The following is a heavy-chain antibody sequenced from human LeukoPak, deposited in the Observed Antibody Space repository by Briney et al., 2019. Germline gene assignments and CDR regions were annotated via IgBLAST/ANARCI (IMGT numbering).Heavy chain of an antibody. V-gene: IGHV4-59*08. D-gene: IGHD6-13*01. CDR3: ATAGRDSSSRYYGMDV. CDR2: IYYSGST. J-gene: IGHJ6*02. Sequence: SETLSLTCTVSVGSISRYYWSWIREPPGQGLEWIGYIYYSGSTNYNPSLKSRVTISVDTSKNQFSLKLSSVNAADTAVYYCATAGRDSSSRYYGMDVWGQGTTVTVSS. CDR1: VGSISRYY.